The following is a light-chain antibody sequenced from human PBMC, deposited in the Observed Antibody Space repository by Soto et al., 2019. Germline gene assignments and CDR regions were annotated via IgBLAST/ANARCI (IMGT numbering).Light chain of an antibody. V-gene: IGKV1-5*03. CDR3: QQYNSYSWT. Sequence: DIQMTQSPSTLSASVGDRVTITCRASQRISSWLAWYQQKPGKAPKLLIYKASSLESGVPSRFSGSGSGTEFTLTISSLQPDDFATYYCQQYNSYSWTFGQGTKVEI. CDR2: KAS. CDR1: QRISSW. J-gene: IGKJ1*01.